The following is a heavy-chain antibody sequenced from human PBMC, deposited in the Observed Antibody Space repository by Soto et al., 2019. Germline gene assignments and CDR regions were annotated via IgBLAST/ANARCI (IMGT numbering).Heavy chain of an antibody. D-gene: IGHD6-13*01. V-gene: IGHV4-59*01. Sequence: QVQLQESGPGLVKPSETLSLTCTVSGGSISSYYWSWIRQPPGKGLEWIGYIYYSGSTNYNPSLKSRVTISVDTSKTQFSLKLSSVTAADTAVYYCARDSRSSSWYYYYYGMDVWGQGTTVTVSS. CDR3: ARDSRSSSWYYYYYGMDV. CDR2: IYYSGST. J-gene: IGHJ6*02. CDR1: GGSISSYY.